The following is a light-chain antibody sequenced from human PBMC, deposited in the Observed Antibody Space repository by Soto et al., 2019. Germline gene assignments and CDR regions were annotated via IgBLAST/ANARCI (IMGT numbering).Light chain of an antibody. V-gene: IGLV2-14*01. CDR1: SSDVGGYNY. CDR3: RSYTTSSTLV. CDR2: EVS. J-gene: IGLJ3*02. Sequence: QSALTQPASVSGSPGQSITISCTGTSSDVGGYNYVSWYQQHPGKAPKLMIYEVSDRPSGVSNRFSGSKSGNTASLTISGLQADDEAHYYCRSYTTSSTLVFGGGTKLTVL.